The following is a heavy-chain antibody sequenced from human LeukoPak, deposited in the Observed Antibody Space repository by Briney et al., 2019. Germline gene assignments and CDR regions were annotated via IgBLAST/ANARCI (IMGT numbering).Heavy chain of an antibody. D-gene: IGHD2-15*01. Sequence: PSETLSLTCAVYGGSFSGYYWSWIRQPPGKGLEWIGYIYYSGSTNYNPSLKSRVTISVDTSKNQFSLKLSSVTAADTAVYYCARVPVDCSGGSCSDYYYYYMDVWGKGTTVTVSS. CDR1: GGSFSGYY. CDR2: IYYSGST. J-gene: IGHJ6*03. V-gene: IGHV4-59*01. CDR3: ARVPVDCSGGSCSDYYYYYMDV.